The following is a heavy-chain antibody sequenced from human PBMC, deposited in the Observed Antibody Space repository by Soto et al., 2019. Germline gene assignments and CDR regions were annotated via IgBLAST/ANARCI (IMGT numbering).Heavy chain of an antibody. V-gene: IGHV4-31*01. Sequence: QVQLQESGPGLVKPSQTLSLTCTVSGGSISSGGYYWSWIRQHPGKGLEWIGYIYYSGSTYYNPYLKRLITISVDTSKTQSSLKLSSVTAADTAGYYCARERINMVRGTNWFDHLGQGTLVTVFS. J-gene: IGHJ5*02. CDR3: ARERINMVRGTNWFDH. CDR1: GGSISSGGYY. CDR2: IYYSGST. D-gene: IGHD3-10*01.